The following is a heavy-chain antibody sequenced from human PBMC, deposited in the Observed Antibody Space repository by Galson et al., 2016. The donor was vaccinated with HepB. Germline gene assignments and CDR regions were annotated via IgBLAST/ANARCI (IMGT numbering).Heavy chain of an antibody. CDR3: ARLEVYSSDY. V-gene: IGHV3-7*01. J-gene: IGHJ4*02. CDR1: GFTFSSYW. CDR2: IKQDGSEK. D-gene: IGHD6-13*01. Sequence: SLRLSCAASGFTFSSYWMGWVRQAPGRGLEWVANIKQDGSEKYYVDSVKGRFTISRDNAQNSLYLQMNSLRDEDTAVYYCARLEVYSSDYWGQGTLVTVSS.